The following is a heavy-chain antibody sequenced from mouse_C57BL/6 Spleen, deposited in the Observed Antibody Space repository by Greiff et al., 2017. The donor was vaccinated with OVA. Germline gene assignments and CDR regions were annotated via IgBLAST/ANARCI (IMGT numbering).Heavy chain of an antibody. CDR3: ARIYYGYYYFDD. V-gene: IGHV1-69*01. J-gene: IGHJ2*01. CDR2: IDPSDSYT. D-gene: IGHD2-2*01. CDR1: GYTFTSYW. Sequence: QVQLQQPGAELVMPGASVKLSCKASGYTFTSYWMHWVKQRPGQGLEWIGEIDPSDSYTNYNQKFKGKSTLTVDKSSSTAYMQLSSLTSEDSAVYYCARIYYGYYYFDDWGQGTTLTVSS.